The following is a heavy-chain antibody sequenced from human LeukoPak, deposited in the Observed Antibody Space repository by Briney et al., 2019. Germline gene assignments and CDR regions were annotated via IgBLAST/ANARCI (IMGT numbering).Heavy chain of an antibody. CDR1: GYTFTIYD. Sequence: ASVTVSCKASGYTFTIYDINWVRQATGQGLEWMGWMNPNSGNTGYAQKFQGRVTMTRNTSISTAYMELSSLRSEDAAVYYCAREYYYGSGSYSYYYGMDVWGQGTTVTVSS. CDR3: AREYYYGSGSYSYYYGMDV. J-gene: IGHJ6*02. CDR2: MNPNSGNT. D-gene: IGHD3-10*01. V-gene: IGHV1-8*01.